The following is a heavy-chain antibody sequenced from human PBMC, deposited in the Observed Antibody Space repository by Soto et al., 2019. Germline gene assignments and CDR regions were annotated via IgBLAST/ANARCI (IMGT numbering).Heavy chain of an antibody. CDR2: VSGYSGDT. D-gene: IGHD1-1*01. Sequence: QAQLVQSGGEVKKPGASVRVSCKPSGYAFTNYGISWVRQAPGQGLEWMGWVSGYSGDTNYAQKFQGRVAMTTDTSTSTAYMELGSLRSDDTAVYYCARAPRVVTQATGIRDFDYWGQGTPVTVSS. CDR3: ARAPRVVTQATGIRDFDY. J-gene: IGHJ4*02. CDR1: GYAFTNYG. V-gene: IGHV1-18*01.